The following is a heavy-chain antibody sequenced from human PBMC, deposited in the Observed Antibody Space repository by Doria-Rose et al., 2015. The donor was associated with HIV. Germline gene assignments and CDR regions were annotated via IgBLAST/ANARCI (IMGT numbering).Heavy chain of an antibody. CDR1: GFTFSPYW. Sequence: VQLQESGGGLVQPGGSLRLSCAASGFTFSPYWMHWVRQSPGKGLVWVSRIKSDGSWKNYADSVKSRFTISRDNAKKMVFLQMNSLRVEDTAVYYCVRDGDHYDFDFWGQGTLVTVSS. J-gene: IGHJ4*02. V-gene: IGHV3-74*01. CDR3: VRDGDHYDFDF. D-gene: IGHD5-12*01. CDR2: IKSDGSWK.